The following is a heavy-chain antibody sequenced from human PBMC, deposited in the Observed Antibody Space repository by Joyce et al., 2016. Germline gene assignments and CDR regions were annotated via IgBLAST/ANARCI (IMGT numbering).Heavy chain of an antibody. CDR1: GGTFSSQT. Sequence: QVFLEQSGAEVKKPGSSVKVSCKASGGTFSSQTINWLRQAPGQGLEWMGGISPIFATTNYAQKFQGRVAITADDSTATTSLELSSLRSDDTAVYYCARGRGATIGRDLQFWGQGTRLTVSS. CDR3: ARGRGATIGRDLQF. V-gene: IGHV1-69*01. J-gene: IGHJ1*01. D-gene: IGHD5-24*01. CDR2: ISPIFATT.